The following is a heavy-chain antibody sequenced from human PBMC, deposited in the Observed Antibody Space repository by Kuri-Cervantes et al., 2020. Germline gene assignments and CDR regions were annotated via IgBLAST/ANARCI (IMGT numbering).Heavy chain of an antibody. Sequence: SETLSLTCTVSGGSISSGGYYWSWIRQPPGKGLEWIGEINHSGSTNYNPSLKSRVTISVDTSKNQFSLKLSSVTAADTAVYYCARDHYDFFYGMDVWGQGTMVTVSS. CDR1: GGSISSGGYY. CDR2: INHSGST. V-gene: IGHV4-39*07. J-gene: IGHJ6*02. D-gene: IGHD3-3*01. CDR3: ARDHYDFFYGMDV.